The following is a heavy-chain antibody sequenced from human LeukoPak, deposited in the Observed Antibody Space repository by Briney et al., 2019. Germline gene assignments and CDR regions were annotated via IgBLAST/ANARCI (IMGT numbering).Heavy chain of an antibody. CDR3: AKGDCSSTSCYTTATDFDY. CDR1: GGTFSSYA. D-gene: IGHD2-2*02. CDR2: IIPIFGTA. V-gene: IGHV1-69*05. J-gene: IGHJ4*02. Sequence: GASVKVSCKASGGTFSSYAISWVRQAPGQGLEWMGGIIPIFGTANYAQKFQGRVTITTDESTSTAYMELSSLRSEDTAVYYCAKGDCSSTSCYTTATDFDYWGQGTLVTVSS.